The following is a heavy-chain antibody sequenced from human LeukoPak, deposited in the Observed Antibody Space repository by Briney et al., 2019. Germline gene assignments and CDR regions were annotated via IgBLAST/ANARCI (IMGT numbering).Heavy chain of an antibody. CDR1: GFTFSSYA. D-gene: IGHD2-2*01. V-gene: IGHV3-23*01. Sequence: PGGSLRLSCAASGFTFSSYAMSWVRQAPGKGLEWVSAISGSGGSTYYADSVKGRFTISRDNSKNTLYLQMNSLRAEDTAVYYCAKQAYQLTARAPWFDPWGQGTLVTVSS. J-gene: IGHJ5*02. CDR3: AKQAYQLTARAPWFDP. CDR2: ISGSGGST.